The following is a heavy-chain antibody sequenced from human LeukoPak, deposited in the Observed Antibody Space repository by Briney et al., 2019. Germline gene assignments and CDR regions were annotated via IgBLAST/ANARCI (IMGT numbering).Heavy chain of an antibody. J-gene: IGHJ4*02. V-gene: IGHV3-7*01. CDR1: GFTLSSHW. Sequence: PGGSLTLSCAASGFTLSSHWMSWVRQPPGKGLEWVANIKQDGSEKYYVDSVTGRFTISRDNAKNSLYLQMNSLRAEDTAVYYCARNLVLLYFDPRQDYWGQGTLVTVS. CDR2: IKQDGSEK. D-gene: IGHD3-9*01. CDR3: ARNLVLLYFDPRQDY.